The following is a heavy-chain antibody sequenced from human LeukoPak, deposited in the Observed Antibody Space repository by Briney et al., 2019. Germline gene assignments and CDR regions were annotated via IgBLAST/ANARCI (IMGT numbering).Heavy chain of an antibody. CDR2: IYYTRST. CDR3: ARGVTMIVVVIHDWYFDL. J-gene: IGHJ2*01. CDR1: GGSISSSSYY. Sequence: SETLSLTCTVSGGSISSSSYYWGWIRQPPGKGLEWIGGIYYTRSTYYNPSLKSRVTISVDTSKNQFSLKLTSVTAADTAVYYCARGVTMIVVVIHDWYFDLWGRGTLVTVSS. D-gene: IGHD3-22*01. V-gene: IGHV4-39*01.